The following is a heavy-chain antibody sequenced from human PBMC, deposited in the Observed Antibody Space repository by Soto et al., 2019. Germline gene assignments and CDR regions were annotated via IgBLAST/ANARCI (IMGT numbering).Heavy chain of an antibody. CDR3: AKALPSTVPSTSGWFDP. CDR1: GFTFSSYA. CDR2: ISGSGGST. Sequence: GGSLRLSCAASGFTFSSYAMSWVRQAPGKGLEWVSAISGSGGSTYYADSVKGRFTISRDNSKNTLYLQMNSLRAEDTAVYYCAKALPSTVPSTSGWFDPWGQGTLVTVSS. J-gene: IGHJ5*02. D-gene: IGHD4-17*01. V-gene: IGHV3-23*01.